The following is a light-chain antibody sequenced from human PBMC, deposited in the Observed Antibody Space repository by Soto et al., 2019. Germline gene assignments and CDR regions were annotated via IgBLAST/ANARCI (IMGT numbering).Light chain of an antibody. V-gene: IGKV1D-12*01. CDR1: QGINIW. J-gene: IGKJ5*01. CDR3: QQANTFPVT. Sequence: IQMTQSPGSVSASVGEGVTITCRASQGINIWLAWYQQKPGKAPKLLISGASSLESGVPSRFSGSGSGTDFTLTINSLQPEDFATYYCQQANTFPVTFGQGTRLRL. CDR2: GAS.